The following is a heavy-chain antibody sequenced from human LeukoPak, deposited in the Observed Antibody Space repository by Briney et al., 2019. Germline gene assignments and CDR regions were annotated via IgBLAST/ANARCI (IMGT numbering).Heavy chain of an antibody. CDR2: ISSSSSYI. V-gene: IGHV3-21*01. CDR3: ARDHPGGYEPFDY. Sequence: NSGGSLRLSCAASGFTFSSYSMNWVRQAPGKGLEWVSSISSSSSYIYYADSVKGRFTISRDNAKNSLYLQVNSLRAEDTAVYYCARDHPGGYEPFDYWGQGTLVTVSS. D-gene: IGHD5-12*01. CDR1: GFTFSSYS. J-gene: IGHJ4*02.